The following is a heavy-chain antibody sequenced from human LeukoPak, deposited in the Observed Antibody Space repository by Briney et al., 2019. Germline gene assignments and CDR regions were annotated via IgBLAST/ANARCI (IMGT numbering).Heavy chain of an antibody. J-gene: IGHJ4*02. CDR1: GYTFTSYA. D-gene: IGHD3-22*01. CDR2: INAGNGNT. V-gene: IGHV1-3*01. CDR3: ARAQKLYYYDSSGYYLTFDY. Sequence: ASVKVSCKASGYTFTSYAMHWVRQAPGQRLEWMGWINAGNGNTKYSQKFQGRVTITRDTSASTAYMELSSLRSEDTAVYYCARAQKLYYYDSSGYYLTFDYGGQGTLVTVSS.